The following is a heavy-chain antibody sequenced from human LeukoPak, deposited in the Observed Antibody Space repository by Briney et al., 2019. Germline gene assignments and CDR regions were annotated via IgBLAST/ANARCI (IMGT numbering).Heavy chain of an antibody. V-gene: IGHV3-7*01. CDR3: ARGYLTINYYGMDV. Sequence: GGSLRLSCAASGFTFSSYWISWVRQAPGKGLEWVANIKQDGSEKYYVDSVKGRFTISRDNAKNSLYLQMNSLRAEDTAVYYCARGYLTINYYGMDVWGQGTTVTVSS. CDR2: IKQDGSEK. CDR1: GFTFSSYW. J-gene: IGHJ6*02. D-gene: IGHD3-9*01.